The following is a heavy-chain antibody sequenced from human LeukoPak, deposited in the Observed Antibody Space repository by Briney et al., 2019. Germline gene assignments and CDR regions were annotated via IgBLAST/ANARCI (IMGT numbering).Heavy chain of an antibody. Sequence: GGSLRLSCAASGLTVSSNYMNWVRQAPGKGLEWVSVIYSGGSTYYADSVKGRFTISRDNSKNTLYLQMNSLRAEDTAVYYCAKDRVFELWFEEASPYYFDYWGQGTLVTVSS. CDR3: AKDRVFELWFEEASPYYFDY. V-gene: IGHV3-66*01. CDR1: GLTVSSNY. CDR2: IYSGGST. J-gene: IGHJ4*02. D-gene: IGHD3-10*01.